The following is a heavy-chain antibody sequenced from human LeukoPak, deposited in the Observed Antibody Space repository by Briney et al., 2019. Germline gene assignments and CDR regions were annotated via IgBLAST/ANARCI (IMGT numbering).Heavy chain of an antibody. V-gene: IGHV3-11*01. J-gene: IGHJ1*01. CDR3: AIMHGYYDGSGYWVQ. D-gene: IGHD3-22*01. CDR2: ISSSGSTI. CDR1: GFTFSDYY. Sequence: GGSLRLSCAASGFTFSDYYMSWIRQAPGKGLEWVSYISSSGSTIYYADSVKGRFTISRDNPRNTLYMQMKRLRDEDTAVYYCAIMHGYYDGSGYWVQWGQGTLVTVSS.